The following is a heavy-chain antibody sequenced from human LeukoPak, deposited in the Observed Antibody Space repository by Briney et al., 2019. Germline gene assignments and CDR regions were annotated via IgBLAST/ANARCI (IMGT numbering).Heavy chain of an antibody. CDR3: ARIDKDIVVVGIRLTPNYYYGMDV. CDR1: GYTFPSYF. CDR2: ISAYNGNT. V-gene: IGHV1-18*04. Sequence: GASVKVSCKASGYTFPSYFMHWVRQAPGQGLEWMGWISAYNGNTNYAQKLQGRVTMTTDTSTSTAYMELRSLRSDDTAVYYCARIDKDIVVVGIRLTPNYYYGMDVWGQGTTVTVSS. J-gene: IGHJ6*02. D-gene: IGHD2-15*01.